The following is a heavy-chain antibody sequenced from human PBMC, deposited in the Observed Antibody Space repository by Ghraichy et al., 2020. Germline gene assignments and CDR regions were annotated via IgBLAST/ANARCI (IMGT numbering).Heavy chain of an antibody. CDR3: ARDGSSGWYLAFPLDY. D-gene: IGHD6-19*01. J-gene: IGHJ4*02. CDR2: INAGNGNT. V-gene: IGHV1-3*01. Sequence: ASVKVSCKASGYTFTSYAMHWVRQAPGQRLEWMGWINAGNGNTKYSQKFQGRVTITRDTSASTAYMELSSLRSEDTAVYYYARDGSSGWYLAFPLDYWGQGTLVTVSS. CDR1: GYTFTSYA.